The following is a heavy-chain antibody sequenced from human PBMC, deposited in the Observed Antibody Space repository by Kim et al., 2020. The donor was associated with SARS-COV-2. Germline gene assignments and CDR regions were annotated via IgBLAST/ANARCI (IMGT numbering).Heavy chain of an antibody. CDR3: AKYASGLFSYYFDS. J-gene: IGHJ4*02. Sequence: GGSLRLSCRTSGFTFSNYAMSWVRQPPGKGLEWVSSIRGSGGSTEYEQSVKGRFTISRDNSKNTLFLQMHSLRAEDTAIFYCAKYASGLFSYYFDSWGQG. V-gene: IGHV3-23*01. CDR2: IRGSGGST. D-gene: IGHD3-10*01. CDR1: GFTFSNYA.